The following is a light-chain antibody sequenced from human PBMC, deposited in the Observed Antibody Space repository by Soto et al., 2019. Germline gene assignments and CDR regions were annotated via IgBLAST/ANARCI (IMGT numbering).Light chain of an antibody. J-gene: IGLJ2*01. CDR1: SSNIGAGYD. CDR2: GNS. CDR3: QSYDSSVSKVV. Sequence: QAVVTQPPSVSGAPGQRVTISCTGSSSNIGAGYDVHWYQQLPGTAPKLLICGNSNRPSGVPDRFSGSKSGTSASLAITGLQAEDEAEYYCQSYDSSVSKVVFGGGTKLTVL. V-gene: IGLV1-40*01.